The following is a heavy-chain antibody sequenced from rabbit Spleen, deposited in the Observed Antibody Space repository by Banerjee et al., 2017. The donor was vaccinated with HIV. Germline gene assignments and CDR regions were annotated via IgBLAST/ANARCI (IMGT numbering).Heavy chain of an antibody. CDR2: IYTGNDKT. CDR3: ARDLDGVIGWNFGW. Sequence: QEQLVESGGGLVQPGTSLTLTCTASGFSLTSSYDMCWVRQAPGKGLEWVGCIYTGNDKTYYASWAKGRFTISKPSSTTVTLRMTSLTAADTATYFCARDLDGVIGWNFGWWGPGTLVTVS. J-gene: IGHJ6*01. V-gene: IGHV1S45*01. D-gene: IGHD4-1*01. CDR1: GFSLTSSYD.